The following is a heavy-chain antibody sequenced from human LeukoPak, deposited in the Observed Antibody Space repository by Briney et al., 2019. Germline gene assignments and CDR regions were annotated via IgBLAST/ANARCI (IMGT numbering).Heavy chain of an antibody. V-gene: IGHV3-23*01. CDR2: ISGSGGST. Sequence: GGSLRLSCAASGFTFSSDAMSWVRQAPGKGLEWVSAISGSGGSTYYADSVMGRFTISRDNSKNTLYLQMNSLRAEDTAVYYCAREYVVPGYYYCMDVWGQGTTVTVSS. J-gene: IGHJ6*02. D-gene: IGHD2-15*01. CDR3: AREYVVPGYYYCMDV. CDR1: GFTFSSDA.